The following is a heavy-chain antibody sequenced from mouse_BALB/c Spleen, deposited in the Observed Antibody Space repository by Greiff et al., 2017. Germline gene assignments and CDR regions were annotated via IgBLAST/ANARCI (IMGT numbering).Heavy chain of an antibody. CDR1: GFTFSDYY. CDR2: ISDGGSYT. CDR3: ATGTRAMDY. V-gene: IGHV5-4*02. Sequence: EVNVVESGGGLVKPGGSLKLSCAASGFTFSDYYMYWVRQTPEKRLEWVATISDGGSYTYYPDSVKGRFTISRDNAKNNLYLQMSSLKSEDTAMYYCATGTRAMDYWGQGTSVTVSS. J-gene: IGHJ4*01. D-gene: IGHD4-1*01.